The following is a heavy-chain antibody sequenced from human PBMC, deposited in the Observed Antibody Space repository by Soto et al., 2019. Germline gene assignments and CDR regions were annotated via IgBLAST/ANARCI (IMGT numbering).Heavy chain of an antibody. D-gene: IGHD6-6*01. V-gene: IGHV3-23*01. CDR3: AKPRRGSSYAFDI. Sequence: GWSLRLSCAASVFTFSSYAMSWVRQAPGKGLEWVSAINGSGGSTYYADSVKGRFTISRDNSKNTLYLQMNSLRAEDTAVYYCAKPRRGSSYAFDIWGQGTMVTVSS. CDR2: INGSGGST. CDR1: VFTFSSYA. J-gene: IGHJ3*02.